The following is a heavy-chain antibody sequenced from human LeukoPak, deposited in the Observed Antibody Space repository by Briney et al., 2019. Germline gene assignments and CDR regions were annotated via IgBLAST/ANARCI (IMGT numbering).Heavy chain of an antibody. V-gene: IGHV1-69*05. J-gene: IGHJ4*02. CDR3: ARAPLEMATITSFDY. CDR2: IIPIFGSA. D-gene: IGHD5-24*01. CDR1: GGTFSSYA. Sequence: SVKVSCKASGGTFSSYAISWVRQAPEQGLEWMGVIIPIFGSANYAQQFQGRVTITTDKSTSTAYMELSSLRSEDTAVYYCARAPLEMATITSFDYWGQGTLVTVSS.